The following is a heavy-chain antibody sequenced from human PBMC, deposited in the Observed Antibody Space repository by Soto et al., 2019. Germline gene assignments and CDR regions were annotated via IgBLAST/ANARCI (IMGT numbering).Heavy chain of an antibody. D-gene: IGHD3-10*01. CDR3: AKDIVTMVRGVIRGGSDYYYGMDV. J-gene: IGHJ6*02. CDR2: ISWDGGST. Sequence: LRLSCAASVFTFDDYTMHWVRQAPGKGLEWVSLISWDGGSTHYADSVKGRFTISRDNSKNSLYLQMNSLRTEDTALYYCAKDIVTMVRGVIRGGSDYYYGMDVWGQGTTVTVSS. V-gene: IGHV3-43*01. CDR1: VFTFDDYT.